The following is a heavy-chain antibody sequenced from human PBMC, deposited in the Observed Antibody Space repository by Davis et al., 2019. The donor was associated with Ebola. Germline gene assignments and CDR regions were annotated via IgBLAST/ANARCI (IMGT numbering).Heavy chain of an antibody. J-gene: IGHJ4*02. D-gene: IGHD3-3*01. V-gene: IGHV3-23*01. CDR1: GFTFSKYA. CDR3: TRLYDFWSGFADY. CDR2: ISASGSTT. Sequence: PGGSLRLSCVASGFTFSKYAMTWVRQTPGEGLEWVSAISASGSTTYYADSVTDQFTVSRDNSKNILYLHMNGLKTEDTAVYFCTRLYDFWSGFADYWGQGTLVTVSS.